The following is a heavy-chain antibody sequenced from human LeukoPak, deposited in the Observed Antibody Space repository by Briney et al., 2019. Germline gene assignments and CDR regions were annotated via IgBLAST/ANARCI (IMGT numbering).Heavy chain of an antibody. V-gene: IGHV5-51*06. CDR1: GYTFTDSW. J-gene: IGHJ5*02. CDR2: IHPADSDS. Sequence: GDSLKISCKASGYTFTDSWIGWVRQKSGKGLEWLAVIHPADSDSRYSPSFQGQVFISVDRSMNTAYLQWSSLKASDSAVYYCVKGWRGSLYDPADHWGQGTLVTVS. D-gene: IGHD2-8*01. CDR3: VKGWRGSLYDPADH.